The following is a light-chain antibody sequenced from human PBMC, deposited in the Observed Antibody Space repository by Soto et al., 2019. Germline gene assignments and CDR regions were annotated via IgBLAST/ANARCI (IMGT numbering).Light chain of an antibody. CDR2: DVT. Sequence: QSVLTQPTSVSGSPGQSVTISCTVTSSDVGDYEHVSWYQQAPGTAPKLIIFDVTNRPSGVPDRFAGSKSGNTPSLTIFGRQAEDEADYYCSLYTSSSTWVFGGGTKLTVL. CDR3: SLYTSSSTWV. CDR1: SSDVGDYEH. J-gene: IGLJ3*02. V-gene: IGLV2-18*01.